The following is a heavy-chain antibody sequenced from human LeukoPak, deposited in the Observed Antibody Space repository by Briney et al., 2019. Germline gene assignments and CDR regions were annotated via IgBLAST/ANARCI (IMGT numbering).Heavy chain of an antibody. CDR1: EFTLGNDC. D-gene: IGHD1-26*01. Sequence: SLRLPFVTSEFTLGNDCRHWSCQAQGKGLEWVSRLNGEASSADYADSVKGRFTISRDNAKNTLFLQMKSLRAEDTAVYYCARVGPTTFYWGQGTLVTVSS. CDR3: ARVGPTTFY. V-gene: IGHV3-74*01. CDR2: LNGEASSA. J-gene: IGHJ4*02.